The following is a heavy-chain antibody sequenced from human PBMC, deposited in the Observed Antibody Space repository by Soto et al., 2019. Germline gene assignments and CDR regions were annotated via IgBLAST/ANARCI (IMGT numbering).Heavy chain of an antibody. D-gene: IGHD5-18*01. CDR3: ARDPSPYSCGDY. CDR1: GFTFSSYV. CDR2: ISYDGSNK. Sequence: QVQLVESGGGVVQPGRSLRLSCAASGFTFSSYVLHWVRQAPGKGLEWVAVISYDGSNKYYADSVKGRFTISRDNSKNTLYLQMNSLRAEDTAVYYCARDPSPYSCGDYWGQGPLVTVSS. V-gene: IGHV3-30*04. J-gene: IGHJ4*02.